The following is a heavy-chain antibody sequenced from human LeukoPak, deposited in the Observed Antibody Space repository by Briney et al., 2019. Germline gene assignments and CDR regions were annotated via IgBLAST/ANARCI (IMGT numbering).Heavy chain of an antibody. CDR1: GYTFTSYY. V-gene: IGHV1-46*01. J-gene: IGHJ4*02. Sequence: ASVKVSCKASGYTFTSYYMHWVRQAPGQGLEWMGIINPSGGSTSYAQKLQGRVTMTTDTSTSTVYMELRSLRSDDTAVYYCARSRTHRLYSGSGSYPGAFDYWGQGTLVTVSS. CDR3: ARSRTHRLYSGSGSYPGAFDY. D-gene: IGHD3-10*01. CDR2: INPSGGST.